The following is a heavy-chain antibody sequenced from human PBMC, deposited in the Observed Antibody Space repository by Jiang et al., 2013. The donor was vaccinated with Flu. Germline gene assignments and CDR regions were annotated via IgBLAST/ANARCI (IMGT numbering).Heavy chain of an antibody. Sequence: LLKPSETLSLTCTVSGGSISSYYWSWIRQPPGKGLEVDWVVSITVGGTNYNPSPQESSHHISRHVQEPVLPEAELCDRCGHAVYYCARSGRGDYVDYWGRGKPVVDRLL. CDR3: ARSGRGDYVDY. CDR1: GGSISSYY. D-gene: IGHD2-15*01. V-gene: IGHV4-59*01. CDR2: SITVGGT. J-gene: IGHJ4*03.